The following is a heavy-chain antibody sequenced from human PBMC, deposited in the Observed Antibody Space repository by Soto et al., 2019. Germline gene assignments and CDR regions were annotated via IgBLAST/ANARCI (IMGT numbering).Heavy chain of an antibody. CDR1: GASISSTSSNDW. CDR2: IYHSGST. Sequence: QVQLQESGPGLVKPSGTLSLTCTVSGASISSTSSNDWWSWVRQPPGKGLEWIGEIYHSGSTNYIPSFESRVTMSVDKYTTQLSLRLSSVTAPATAVYYCAKMVGATLVDYWGQGSLVTVSS. V-gene: IGHV4-4*02. J-gene: IGHJ4*02. D-gene: IGHD1-26*01. CDR3: AKMVGATLVDY.